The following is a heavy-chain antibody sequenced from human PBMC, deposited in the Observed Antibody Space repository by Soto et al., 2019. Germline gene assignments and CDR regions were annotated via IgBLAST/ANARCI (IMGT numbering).Heavy chain of an antibody. CDR1: GFTFSSYS. J-gene: IGHJ4*02. CDR3: ATGLGSSWYGY. Sequence: GGSLRLSCAASGFTFSSYSMNWVRQAPGKGLEWVSAISGSGGSTYYADSVKGRFTISRDNSKNTLYLQMNSLRAEDTAVYYWATGLGSSWYGYWGQGTLVTVSS. CDR2: ISGSGGST. V-gene: IGHV3-23*01. D-gene: IGHD6-13*01.